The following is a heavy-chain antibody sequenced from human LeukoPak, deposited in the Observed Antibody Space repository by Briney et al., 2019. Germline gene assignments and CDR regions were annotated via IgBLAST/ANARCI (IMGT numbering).Heavy chain of an antibody. Sequence: SETLSLTCTVSGDSISSSSYYWGWIRQPPGKGLEWIGSIYHSGSTYYKPSLKSRVTISVDTSKNQFSLKLSSVTAADTAVYYCARHGKVRGVPRRVSWYFDYWGQGTLVTVSS. J-gene: IGHJ4*02. D-gene: IGHD3-10*01. CDR1: GDSISSSSYY. CDR2: IYHSGST. CDR3: ARHGKVRGVPRRVSWYFDY. V-gene: IGHV4-39*01.